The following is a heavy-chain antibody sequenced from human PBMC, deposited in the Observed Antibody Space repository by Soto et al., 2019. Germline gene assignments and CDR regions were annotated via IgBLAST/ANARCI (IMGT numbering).Heavy chain of an antibody. D-gene: IGHD2-15*01. CDR2: IWYDGSNK. CDR1: GFTFSSYG. Sequence: QVQLVESGGGVVQPGRSLRLSCAASGFTFSSYGMHWVRQAPGKGLEWVAVIWYDGSNKYYADSVKGRFTISRDNSKNTLYLQMNSLRAEDTDVYYCARKGHCSGGSCYQYYYYGMDVWGQGTTVTVSS. CDR3: ARKGHCSGGSCYQYYYYGMDV. V-gene: IGHV3-33*01. J-gene: IGHJ6*02.